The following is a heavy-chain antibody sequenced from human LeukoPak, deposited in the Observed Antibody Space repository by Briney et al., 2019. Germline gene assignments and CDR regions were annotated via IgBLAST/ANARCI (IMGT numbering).Heavy chain of an antibody. CDR1: GFTFSSYA. CDR3: AREGKRWLVLVDY. Sequence: GGSLRLSCAASGFTFSSYAMHWVRQAPGKGLEWVAVISYDGSNKYYADSVKGRFTISRDNSKNTLYLQMNSLRAEDTAVYYCAREGKRWLVLVDYWGQGTLVTVSS. D-gene: IGHD6-19*01. J-gene: IGHJ4*02. V-gene: IGHV3-30*04. CDR2: ISYDGSNK.